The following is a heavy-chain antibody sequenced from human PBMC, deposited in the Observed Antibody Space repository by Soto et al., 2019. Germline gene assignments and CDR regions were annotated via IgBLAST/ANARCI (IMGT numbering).Heavy chain of an antibody. D-gene: IGHD3-16*01. CDR1: GFTFKTAW. Sequence: GGSLRLSCAASGFTFKTAWMNWVRQTPGKGLEWVGRIKSENDGGTIDYAAPVKGRFIISRDDSKNTVYLEMNSLNTEDAAVFYCAPDSPAGGPYVFDYWGEGMLDPVSS. J-gene: IGHJ4*02. V-gene: IGHV3-15*07. CDR3: APDSPAGGPYVFDY. CDR2: IKSENDGGTI.